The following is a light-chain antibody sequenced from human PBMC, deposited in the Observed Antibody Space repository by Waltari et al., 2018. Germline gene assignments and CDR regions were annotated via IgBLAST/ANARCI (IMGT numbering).Light chain of an antibody. CDR1: NSDIGSNY. Sequence: QSVMTQPPSASGTPGQRVTISCSGSNSDIGSNYVYWYQQLPGTAPKLLIYSNNGRPSGVRDGFSGSKSGTSASLAISGLQSEDEGLYYGASWDDRLYGWVFGGGTTVTVL. V-gene: IGLV1-44*01. J-gene: IGLJ3*02. CDR3: ASWDDRLYGWV. CDR2: SNN.